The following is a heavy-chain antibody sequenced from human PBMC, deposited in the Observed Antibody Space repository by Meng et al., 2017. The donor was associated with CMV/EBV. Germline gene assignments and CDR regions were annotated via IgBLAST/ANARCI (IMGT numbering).Heavy chain of an antibody. V-gene: IGHV1-2*02. Sequence: ASVKVSCKASGYTLTGYYMHWVRQAPGQGLEWMGWINPNSGGTNYAQKFQGRVTMTRDTSISTAYMELSRLRSDDTAVYYCARERVIVVVPAATTYYYYGMDVWGQGTTVTVSS. CDR3: ARERVIVVVPAATTYYYYGMDV. CDR1: GYTLTGYY. CDR2: INPNSGGT. J-gene: IGHJ6*02. D-gene: IGHD2-2*01.